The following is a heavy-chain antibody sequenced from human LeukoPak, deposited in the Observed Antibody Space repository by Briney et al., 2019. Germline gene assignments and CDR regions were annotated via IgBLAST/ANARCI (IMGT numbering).Heavy chain of an antibody. CDR3: ARGGGDYCFDY. D-gene: IGHD2-21*02. CDR2: ISRSGSST. Sequence: GGSLILSCAASGFTCSSYAMSWVRHAPGTGLDLVSAISRSGSSTYYADSVKGRFTISRDNSKNTLYLQMNSLGAEDTAVYFCARGGGDYCFDYWGQGALVTVSS. V-gene: IGHV3-23*01. CDR1: GFTCSSYA. J-gene: IGHJ4*02.